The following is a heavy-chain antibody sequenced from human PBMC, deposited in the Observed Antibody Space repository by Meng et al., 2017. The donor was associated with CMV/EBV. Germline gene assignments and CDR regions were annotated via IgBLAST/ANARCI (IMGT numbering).Heavy chain of an antibody. Sequence: QGQLQPWGAGLVKPSATLSLTCAVYGGSFSGDYWSWIRHPPGKGLEWIGEINHSGSTNYNPSLKSRVTISVDTSKNQFSLKLSSVTAADTAVYYCASSLTYPDYWGQGTLVTVSS. D-gene: IGHD2-15*01. CDR2: INHSGST. CDR1: GGSFSGDY. J-gene: IGHJ4*02. V-gene: IGHV4-34*01. CDR3: ASSLTYPDY.